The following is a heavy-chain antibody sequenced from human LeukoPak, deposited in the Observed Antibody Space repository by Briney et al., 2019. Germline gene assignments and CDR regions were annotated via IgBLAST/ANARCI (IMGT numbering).Heavy chain of an antibody. V-gene: IGHV3-21*01. J-gene: IGHJ3*02. Sequence: PGGSLRLSCAASGFTFSSHSMNWVRQAPGKGLEWASSIISSGNYKYCADSVKGRFTISRDNGKNSLYLQLNSLRAEDTAVYYCAREGIGDRGALDIWGQGTMVTVSS. D-gene: IGHD3-16*01. CDR1: GFTFSSHS. CDR3: AREGIGDRGALDI. CDR2: IISSGNYK.